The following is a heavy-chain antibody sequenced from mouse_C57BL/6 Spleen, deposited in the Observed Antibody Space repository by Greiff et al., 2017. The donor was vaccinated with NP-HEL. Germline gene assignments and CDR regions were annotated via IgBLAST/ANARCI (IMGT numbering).Heavy chain of an antibody. CDR2: IWWDDDK. Sequence: QVTLKVSGPGILQPSQTLSLTCSFSGFSLSTFGMGVGWIRQPSGKGLEWLAHIWWDDDKYYNPALKSRLTISKDTSKNQVFLKIANVDTADTATYYCARIGVLYYYGSTREGHYFDYWGQGTTLTVSS. J-gene: IGHJ2*01. CDR1: GFSLSTFGMG. V-gene: IGHV8-8*01. CDR3: ARIGVLYYYGSTREGHYFDY. D-gene: IGHD1-1*01.